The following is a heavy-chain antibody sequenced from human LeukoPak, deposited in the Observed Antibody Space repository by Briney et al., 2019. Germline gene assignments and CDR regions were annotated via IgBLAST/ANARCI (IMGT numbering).Heavy chain of an antibody. J-gene: IGHJ2*01. CDR2: INPSGGST. V-gene: IGHV1-46*01. CDR1: GYTFTSYY. Sequence: ASVKLSCKASGYTFTSYYMHWVRQAPGQGLEWMGIINPSGGSTSYAQKFQGRVTMTRDTSTSTVYMELSSLRSEDTAVYYCARDGYCSSTSCYEGYFDLWGRGTLVTVSS. D-gene: IGHD2-2*01. CDR3: ARDGYCSSTSCYEGYFDL.